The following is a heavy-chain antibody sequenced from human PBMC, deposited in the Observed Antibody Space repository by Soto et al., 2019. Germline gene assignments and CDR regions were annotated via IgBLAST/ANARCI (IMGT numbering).Heavy chain of an antibody. J-gene: IGHJ4*02. Sequence: QVQLVESGGGVVQPGRSLRLSCAASGFTFSSYGMHWVRQAPGKGLEWVAVIWYDGSNKYYADSVKGRFTISRDNSKNRLYLQMNSLRAEDTAVYYCARPTAIQLWLIDYWGQGTLVTVSS. D-gene: IGHD5-18*01. CDR3: ARPTAIQLWLIDY. CDR1: GFTFSSYG. V-gene: IGHV3-33*01. CDR2: IWYDGSNK.